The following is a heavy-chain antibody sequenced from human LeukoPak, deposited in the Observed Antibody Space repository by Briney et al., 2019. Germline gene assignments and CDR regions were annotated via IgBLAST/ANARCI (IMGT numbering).Heavy chain of an antibody. Sequence: SETLSLTRTVSGGSISIYYWNWIPHPPGKGLEWSWYISYSGSTNYNPSLKSRVTISLDTSKNQFSLNLRSVAAADTAVYYCARGFDSKSTYFDYWGQGTLATVSS. CDR2: ISYSGST. J-gene: IGHJ4*02. CDR3: ARGFDSKSTYFDY. V-gene: IGHV4-59*01. D-gene: IGHD5-12*01. CDR1: GGSISIYY.